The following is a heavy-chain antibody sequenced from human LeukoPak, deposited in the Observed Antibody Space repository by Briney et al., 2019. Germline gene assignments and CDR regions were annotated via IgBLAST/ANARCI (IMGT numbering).Heavy chain of an antibody. CDR1: GSSISSSIYY. D-gene: IGHD6-6*01. Sequence: SETLSLTCTVSGSSISSSIYYWGWIRQPPGKGLEWIGYIDYSGSTYYNPSLMSRVTISVDTSKNQFSLKLSSATAADTAVYYCARGVSIEYSSSIFDYWGQGTLVTVSS. J-gene: IGHJ4*02. CDR2: IDYSGST. V-gene: IGHV4-39*01. CDR3: ARGVSIEYSSSIFDY.